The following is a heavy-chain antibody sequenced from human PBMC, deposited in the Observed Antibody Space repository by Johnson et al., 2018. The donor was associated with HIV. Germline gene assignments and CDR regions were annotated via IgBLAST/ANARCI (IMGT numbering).Heavy chain of an antibody. Sequence: VQLVESGGGLVKPGGSLRLSCAASGFTFRDYYMSWIRQAPGKGLEWVSYISSSGSTIYYADSVKGRFTISRDNAKNSLYLQVNSLRAEDTAVYYCARSYSRWDDVFDIWGQGTMVTVSS. D-gene: IGHD1-26*01. V-gene: IGHV3-11*04. J-gene: IGHJ3*02. CDR2: ISSSGSTI. CDR1: GFTFRDYY. CDR3: ARSYSRWDDVFDI.